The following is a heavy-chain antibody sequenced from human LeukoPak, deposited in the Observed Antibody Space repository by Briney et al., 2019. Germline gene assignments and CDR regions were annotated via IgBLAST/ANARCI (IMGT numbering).Heavy chain of an antibody. CDR2: INHSGST. Sequence: SETLSLTCAVYGGSFSGYYWSWIRQPPGKGLEWIGEINHSGSTNYNPSLKSRVTISVDTSKNQISLKLSSVTAADTAVYYCASPPAGLGGYFHYWGQGTLVTVSS. D-gene: IGHD6-19*01. CDR3: ASPPAGLGGYFHY. CDR1: GGSFSGYY. V-gene: IGHV4-34*01. J-gene: IGHJ4*02.